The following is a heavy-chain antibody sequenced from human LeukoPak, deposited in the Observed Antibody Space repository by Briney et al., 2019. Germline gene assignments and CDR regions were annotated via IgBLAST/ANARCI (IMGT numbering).Heavy chain of an antibody. CDR2: ISGTGGST. D-gene: IGHD2-2*01. CDR3: AKDVVVVPAAKGVSNWFDP. Sequence: PGGSLRLSCTASGFTFNSYAMSWVRQAPGKGLEWVSAISGTGGSTYYADSVKGRFTISRDNSKNTLYLQMNSLRTEDTAVYYCAKDVVVVPAAKGVSNWFDPWGLGTLVTVSS. CDR1: GFTFNSYA. J-gene: IGHJ5*02. V-gene: IGHV3-23*01.